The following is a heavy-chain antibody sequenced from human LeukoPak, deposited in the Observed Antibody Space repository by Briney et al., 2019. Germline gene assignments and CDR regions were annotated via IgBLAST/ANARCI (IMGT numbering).Heavy chain of an antibody. CDR3: ARFLGSARYYYGSGSYYNFDAFDI. J-gene: IGHJ3*02. CDR2: TNTNTGNP. Sequence: ASVKVSCKASGYTFTSYAMNWVRQAPGQGLEGMGWTNTNTGNPTYVQGFTGRFVFSLDTSVSTAYLQISSLKAEDTAVYYCARFLGSARYYYGSGSYYNFDAFDIWGQGTMVTVSS. V-gene: IGHV7-4-1*02. CDR1: GYTFTSYA. D-gene: IGHD3-10*01.